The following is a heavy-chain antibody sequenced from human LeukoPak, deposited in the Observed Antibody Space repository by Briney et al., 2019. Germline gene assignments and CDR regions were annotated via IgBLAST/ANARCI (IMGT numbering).Heavy chain of an antibody. CDR2: IWYDGSNK. D-gene: IGHD3-16*01. V-gene: IGHV3-33*06. J-gene: IGHJ6*03. CDR1: GFTFSSYG. Sequence: GGSLRLSCAASGFTFSSYGMHWVRQAPGKGLEWVAVIWYDGSNKYYADSVKGRFTISRDNSKNTLYLQMNSLSAEDTAVYYCAKEGLGYYYYYMDVWGKGTTVTVSS. CDR3: AKEGLGYYYYYMDV.